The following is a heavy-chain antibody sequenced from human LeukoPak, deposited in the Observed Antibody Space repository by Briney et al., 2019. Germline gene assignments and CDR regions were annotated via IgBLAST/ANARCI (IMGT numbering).Heavy chain of an antibody. V-gene: IGHV3-11*04. D-gene: IGHD6-19*01. CDR1: GFTFSDHN. Sequence: GGSLRLSCAASGFTFSDHNMRWIRQAPGKGLEWVSSISRSGSTKYYADSVKGRFTISRDSSKNTLFLQMNSLRAEDTAIYYCARAVPDDSSGWLDAFDIWGQGTMVTVSS. J-gene: IGHJ3*02. CDR2: ISRSGSTK. CDR3: ARAVPDDSSGWLDAFDI.